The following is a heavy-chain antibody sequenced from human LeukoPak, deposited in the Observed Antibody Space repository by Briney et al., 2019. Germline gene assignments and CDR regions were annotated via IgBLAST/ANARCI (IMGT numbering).Heavy chain of an antibody. J-gene: IGHJ4*02. D-gene: IGHD6-6*01. V-gene: IGHV3-21*01. Sequence: GGSLRLSCAASGFTFSSYSMNWVRQAPGKGLEWVSSISSSSSYIYYADSVKGRFTISRDNAKNSLYLQMNSLRAEDTAVYYCARIAPYSSSSGLIYYFDYWAREPWSPSPQ. CDR1: GFTFSSYS. CDR3: ARIAPYSSSSGLIYYFDY. CDR2: ISSSSSYI.